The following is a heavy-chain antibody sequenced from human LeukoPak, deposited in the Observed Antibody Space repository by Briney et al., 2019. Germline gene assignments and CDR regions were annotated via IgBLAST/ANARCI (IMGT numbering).Heavy chain of an antibody. D-gene: IGHD1-26*01. CDR3: ARANPLGFSGIGIVGATDSPDFDY. V-gene: IGHV1-18*01. J-gene: IGHJ4*02. CDR1: GYSFTSYG. CDR2: ISAYNGNT. Sequence: GASVKVSCKASGYSFTSYGISWVRQAPGQGLEWMGWISAYNGNTNYAQKLQGRVTMTTDTSTSTAYMELRSLRSDDTAVYYCARANPLGFSGIGIVGATDSPDFDYWGQGTLVTVSS.